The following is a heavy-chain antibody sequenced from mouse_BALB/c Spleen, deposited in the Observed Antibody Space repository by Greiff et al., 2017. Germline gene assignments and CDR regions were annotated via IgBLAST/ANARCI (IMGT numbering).Heavy chain of an antibody. CDR1: GYAFTNYL. D-gene: IGHD2-12*01. J-gene: IGHJ4*01. Sequence: QVQLQQSGAELVRPGTSVKVSCKASGYAFTNYLIEWVKQRPGQGLEWIGVINPGSGGTNYNEKFKGKATLTADKSSSTAYMQLSSLTSDDSAVYFCARENSYYTLYAMDYWGQGTSVTVSS. V-gene: IGHV1-54*01. CDR2: INPGSGGT. CDR3: ARENSYYTLYAMDY.